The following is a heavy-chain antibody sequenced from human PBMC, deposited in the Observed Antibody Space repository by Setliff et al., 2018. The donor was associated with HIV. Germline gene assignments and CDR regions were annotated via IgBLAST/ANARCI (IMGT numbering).Heavy chain of an antibody. CDR1: GYSFTDYY. J-gene: IGHJ4*02. CDR2: INPNNGGT. V-gene: IGHV1-2*02. CDR3: AGSILTGYYTFGADY. Sequence: ASVKVSCKASGYSFTDYYIHWVRQAPGQGLEWMGWINPNNGGTNYAQKFQGRVTMTRDTSISTAYMELSRLRSDDTAVYYCAGSILTGYYTFGADYWGQGTLVTVSS. D-gene: IGHD3-9*01.